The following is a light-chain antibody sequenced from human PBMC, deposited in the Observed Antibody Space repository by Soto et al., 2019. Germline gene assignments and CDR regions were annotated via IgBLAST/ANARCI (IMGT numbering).Light chain of an antibody. CDR1: QSISNW. J-gene: IGKJ1*01. CDR2: KAS. Sequence: DIQMTQSPSTLSASVGERVTITCRASQSISNWLAWYQQKPGKAPKLLINKASSLESGVPSRFSGSGSGTEFTLTISSLQPDDFATYYCQQYNSYSRTFGQGTKVEIK. V-gene: IGKV1-5*03. CDR3: QQYNSYSRT.